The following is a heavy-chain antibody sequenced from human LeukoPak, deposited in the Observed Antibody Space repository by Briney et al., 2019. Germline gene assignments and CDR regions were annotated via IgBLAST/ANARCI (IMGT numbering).Heavy chain of an antibody. D-gene: IGHD6-13*01. J-gene: IGHJ4*02. Sequence: GGSLRLSCAASGFTFSSYSMNWVRQAPAKGLEWVSSISSSSSYIYYADSVKGRFTISRDNAKNSLYLQMNSLRAEDTAVYYCARNVGYSSCWWSLDYWGQGTLVTVSS. CDR2: ISSSSSYI. CDR1: GFTFSSYS. CDR3: ARNVGYSSCWWSLDY. V-gene: IGHV3-21*01.